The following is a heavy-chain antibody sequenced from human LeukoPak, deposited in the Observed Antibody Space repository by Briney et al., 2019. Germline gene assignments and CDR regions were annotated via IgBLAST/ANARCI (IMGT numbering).Heavy chain of an antibody. CDR3: ANTLTTSFYGMDV. J-gene: IGHJ6*02. D-gene: IGHD4-11*01. Sequence: PGGSLRLSCAASGFTFNNYGMHWVRQAPGKGLEWVAVISYDGSNKYYADSVKGRFTISRDNSKNTLYLQMNSLRAEDTAVHYCANTLTTSFYGMDVWGQGTTVTVSS. CDR2: ISYDGSNK. V-gene: IGHV3-30*18. CDR1: GFTFNNYG.